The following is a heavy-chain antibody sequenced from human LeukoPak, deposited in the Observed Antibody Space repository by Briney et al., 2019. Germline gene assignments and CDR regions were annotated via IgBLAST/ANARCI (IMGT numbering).Heavy chain of an antibody. V-gene: IGHV5-51*01. CDR2: IDPGDSDT. Sequence: HGESLKISCKGSGYGFTTYWIGWVRQMSGKGLEWMGIIDPGDSDTTYSPSFQGQVTISADKSISTAYLQWSSLKASDTAMYYCARRNRQPSMAYDAFDIWGQGTMVTVSS. CDR3: ARRNRQPSMAYDAFDI. J-gene: IGHJ3*02. D-gene: IGHD2/OR15-2a*01. CDR1: GYGFTTYW.